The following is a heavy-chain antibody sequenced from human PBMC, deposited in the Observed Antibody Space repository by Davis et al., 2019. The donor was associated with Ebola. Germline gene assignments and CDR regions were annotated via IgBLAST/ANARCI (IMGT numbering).Heavy chain of an antibody. D-gene: IGHD1-26*01. CDR1: GFTFSSYA. J-gene: IGHJ4*02. Sequence: GGSLRLSCAASGFTFSSYAMSWVRQAPGKGLEWVSAISGSGGSTYYADSVKGRFTISRDNSDNTVDLQLNSLRAEDTAMYYCARDRRGTYYFDFWGQGSLVIVSS. CDR3: ARDRRGTYYFDF. CDR2: ISGSGGST. V-gene: IGHV3-23*01.